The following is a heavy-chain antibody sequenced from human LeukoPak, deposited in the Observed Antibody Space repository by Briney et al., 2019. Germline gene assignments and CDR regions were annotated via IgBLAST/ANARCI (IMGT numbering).Heavy chain of an antibody. CDR1: GFTFSSYA. CDR2: ISYDGSNK. CDR3: AKESDAFDV. Sequence: GGSLRLSCAASGFTFSSYAMHWVRQAPGKGLEWVAVISYDGSNKYYADSVKGRFTISRDNSKNTLYLQMNSLRAEDTAVYYCAKESDAFDVWGQGTMVTVSS. J-gene: IGHJ3*01. V-gene: IGHV3-30*04.